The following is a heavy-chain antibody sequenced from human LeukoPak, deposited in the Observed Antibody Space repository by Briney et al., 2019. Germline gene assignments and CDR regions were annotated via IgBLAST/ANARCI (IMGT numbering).Heavy chain of an antibody. CDR1: GYSISSAYY. CDR2: IHHSGST. V-gene: IGHV4-38-2*02. Sequence: PSETLSLTCTVSGYSISSAYYWGWIRQPPGKGLEWIGTIHHSGSTYYNPSLKSRVTISVDKSKNQFSLKLNSVTAADTAMYYCARIRGAGADYYYYYMDVWGKGTTVTVSS. J-gene: IGHJ6*03. CDR3: ARIRGAGADYYYYYMDV. D-gene: IGHD3-3*01.